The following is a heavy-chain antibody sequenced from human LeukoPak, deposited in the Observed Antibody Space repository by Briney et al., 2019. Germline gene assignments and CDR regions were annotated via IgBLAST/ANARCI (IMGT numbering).Heavy chain of an antibody. CDR2: IYYSGST. V-gene: IGHV4-59*08. D-gene: IGHD3-10*01. Sequence: SETVSLTCTVSGGSISSYYWSWIRQPPGKGLEWIGYIYYSGSTNYNPSLKSRVTISVDTSKNQFSLKLSSVTAADTAVYYCARHPEWEREAGSTWGQGTLVTVSS. CDR3: ARHPEWEREAGST. CDR1: GGSISSYY. J-gene: IGHJ5*02.